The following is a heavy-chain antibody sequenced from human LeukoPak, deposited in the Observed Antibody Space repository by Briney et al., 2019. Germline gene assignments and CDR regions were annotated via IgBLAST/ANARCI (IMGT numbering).Heavy chain of an antibody. Sequence: SETLSLTCTVSGGSISSGGYYWSWIRQHPGKGLEWIGYIYYSGSTYYNPSLKSRVTISVDTSKNQFSLKLSSVTAADTAVYYCARDDYDFWSGYIGYGMDVWGQGTTVTVSS. D-gene: IGHD3-3*01. J-gene: IGHJ6*02. CDR3: ARDDYDFWSGYIGYGMDV. CDR1: GGSISSGGYY. CDR2: IYYSGST. V-gene: IGHV4-31*03.